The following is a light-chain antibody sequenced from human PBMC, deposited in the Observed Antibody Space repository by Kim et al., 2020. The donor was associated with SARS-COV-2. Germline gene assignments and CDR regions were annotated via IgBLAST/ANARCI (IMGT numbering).Light chain of an antibody. CDR3: QQYAISPLT. CDR1: QTVSSNY. V-gene: IGKV3-20*01. J-gene: IGKJ4*01. Sequence: EIVLTQSPGTLSLSPGERATLSCRASQTVSSNYLAWYQQIPGQAPRLLIYGASTRATGMPDRFSGSGSGTDFTLTISRLEPEDSAVYYCQQYAISPLTCGGGTKLEIK. CDR2: GAS.